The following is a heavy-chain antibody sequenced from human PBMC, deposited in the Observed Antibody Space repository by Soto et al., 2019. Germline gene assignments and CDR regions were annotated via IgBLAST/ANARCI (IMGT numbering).Heavy chain of an antibody. CDR1: VFTGSDNY. CDR2: LYSAGNA. Sequence: PWWSLRLSCSASVFTGSDNYMTWFRQAPGKGLEWVSVLYSAGNAYYADSVQGRFTISRDDSKNTLYLQMNRLRAEDTAVYYCARDKGGGWYYFDSWGQGTLVTVS. CDR3: ARDKGGGWYYFDS. D-gene: IGHD6-19*01. V-gene: IGHV3-53*01. J-gene: IGHJ4*02.